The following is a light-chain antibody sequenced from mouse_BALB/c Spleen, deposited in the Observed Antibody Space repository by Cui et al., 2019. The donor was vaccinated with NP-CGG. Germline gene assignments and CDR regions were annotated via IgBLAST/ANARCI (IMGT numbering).Light chain of an antibody. CDR1: TGAVTTSNY. CDR2: GTN. Sequence: QAFFTPGSSPTTSPGETVTLTCRSSTGAVTTSNYANWVHEKPDHLFTGLIGGTNNRAPGVPARFSGSLIGDKAALTITGAQTEDEAIYFCALWYSNHWVFGGGTKLTLL. CDR3: ALWYSNHWV. V-gene: IGLV1*01. J-gene: IGLJ1*01.